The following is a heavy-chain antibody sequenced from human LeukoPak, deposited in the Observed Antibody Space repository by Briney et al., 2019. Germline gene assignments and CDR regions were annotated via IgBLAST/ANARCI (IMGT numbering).Heavy chain of an antibody. Sequence: GGSLRLSCAASGFTFSSYSMNWVRQAPGKGLEWVSSISSSSSYIYYADSVKGRFTISRDNAKNSLYLQMNSLRAEDTAVYYCARVRLLWFGEPNYFDYWGQGTLVTVSS. V-gene: IGHV3-21*01. CDR2: ISSSSSYI. D-gene: IGHD3-10*01. CDR1: GFTFSSYS. J-gene: IGHJ4*02. CDR3: ARVRLLWFGEPNYFDY.